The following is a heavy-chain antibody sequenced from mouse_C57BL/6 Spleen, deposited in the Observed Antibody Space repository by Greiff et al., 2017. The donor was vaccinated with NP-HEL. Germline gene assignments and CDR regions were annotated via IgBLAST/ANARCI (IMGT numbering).Heavy chain of an antibody. CDR1: GFTFSSYA. V-gene: IGHV5-9-1*02. CDR3: TRGGDGYYLDY. D-gene: IGHD2-3*01. CDR2: ISSGGDYI. Sequence: DVMLVESGEGLVKPGGSLKLSCAASGFTFSSYAMSWVRQTPEKRLEWVAYISSGGDYIYYADTVKGRFTISRDNARNTLYLQMSSLKSEDTAMYYCTRGGDGYYLDYWGQGTTLTVSS. J-gene: IGHJ2*01.